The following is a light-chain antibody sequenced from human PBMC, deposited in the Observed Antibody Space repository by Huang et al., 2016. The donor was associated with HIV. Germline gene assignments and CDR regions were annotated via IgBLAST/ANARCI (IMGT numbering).Light chain of an antibody. V-gene: IGKV3-11*01. CDR3: QQRVNGLT. Sequence: EIVLTQSPATLSFFPGQRVSLSCRASQNINKHLAWYQQRPGPPPRLLIYDASSRVPGVAARFSGSGSGTDFTLTISSLESEDFATYYCQQRVNGLTFGGGTKV. CDR1: QNINKH. J-gene: IGKJ4*01. CDR2: DAS.